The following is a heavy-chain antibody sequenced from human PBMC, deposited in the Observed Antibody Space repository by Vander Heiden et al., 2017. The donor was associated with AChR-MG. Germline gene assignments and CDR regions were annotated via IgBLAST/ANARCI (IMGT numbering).Heavy chain of an antibody. CDR3: AREGGGYCSGGSCYGWFDP. V-gene: IGHV3-33*01. D-gene: IGHD2-15*01. Sequence: QVQLVEPGGGVVQPGRSLRLACAASGFNFSSYGMDWVRQAPGKGLEWVAVIWYDGSNKYYADSVKGRFTISRDNSKNTLYLQMNSRRAEDTAVYYCAREGGGYCSGGSCYGWFDPWGQGTLVTVSS. J-gene: IGHJ5*02. CDR2: IWYDGSNK. CDR1: GFNFSSYG.